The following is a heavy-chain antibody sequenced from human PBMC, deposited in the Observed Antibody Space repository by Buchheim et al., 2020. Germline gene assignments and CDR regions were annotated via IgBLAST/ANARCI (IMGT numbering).Heavy chain of an antibody. D-gene: IGHD4-17*01. CDR2: IIPVFNSP. V-gene: IGHV1-69*12. J-gene: IGHJ6*02. CDR3: ARVQFVTTETRPYYHGLDV. CDR1: GGTFNNYA. Sequence: QVQLVQSGAEVKKPGSSVRVSCKASGGTFNNYAINWVRQAPGQGLEWMGGIIPVFNSPNYAQKFKGRVTIIADESTSTAYMELRRLRSEETAMYYCARVQFVTTETRPYYHGLDVWGQGTT.